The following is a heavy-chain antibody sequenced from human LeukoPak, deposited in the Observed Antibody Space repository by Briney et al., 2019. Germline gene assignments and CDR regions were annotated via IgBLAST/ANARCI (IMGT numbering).Heavy chain of an antibody. CDR2: ISSSSSYI. V-gene: IGHV3-21*01. CDR3: ARDPPYYYDGSGYSPMGY. D-gene: IGHD3-22*01. J-gene: IGHJ4*02. CDR1: GFTFSSYS. Sequence: GGSLRLSCAASGFTFSSYSMNWVRQAPGKGLEWVSSISSSSSYIYYADSVKGRFTISRDNAKNSLYLQMNSLRAEDTAVYYCARDPPYYYDGSGYSPMGYWGQGTLVTVSS.